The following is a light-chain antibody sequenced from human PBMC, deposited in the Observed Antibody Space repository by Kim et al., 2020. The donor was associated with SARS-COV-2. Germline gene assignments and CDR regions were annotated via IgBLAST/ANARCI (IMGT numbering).Light chain of an antibody. CDR3: QQYNDWPLLT. V-gene: IGKV3-15*01. CDR2: GAS. CDR1: QSVRNN. J-gene: IGKJ4*01. Sequence: SPGERVTIYCRASQSVRNNLAWYQQRPGQAPRLLIYGASTRATDISDRFSGSGSGTEFTLTIRSLQSEDLAVYYCQQYNDWPLLTFGGGTKVDIK.